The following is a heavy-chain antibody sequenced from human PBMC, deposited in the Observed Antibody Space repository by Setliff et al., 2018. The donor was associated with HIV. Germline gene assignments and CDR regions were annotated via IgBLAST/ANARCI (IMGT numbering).Heavy chain of an antibody. CDR1: GGPISSSTYY. CDR2: IYYSAST. D-gene: IGHD3-10*01. Sequence: PSETLSLTCTVSGGPISSSTYYWGWIRQPPGKGLEWIGNIYYSASTYYNPSLKSRVTISADTSKNQFSLKLTSVTAADTAVYYCARGGTMIRGLDYWGQGTLVTVSS. V-gene: IGHV4-39*01. J-gene: IGHJ4*02. CDR3: ARGGTMIRGLDY.